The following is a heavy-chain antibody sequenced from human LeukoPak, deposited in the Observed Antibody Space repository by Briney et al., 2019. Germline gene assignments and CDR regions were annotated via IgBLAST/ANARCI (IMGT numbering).Heavy chain of an antibody. Sequence: PGGSLRLSCAASGFTFRNHGMHWVRQAPGKGLEWAAVIWYDGSNEYYADSVKGRFTISRDNSKNTLYLQMNSLRAEDTAVYYCVRGIRARYLDYWGQGTLVTVSS. CDR2: IWYDGSNE. J-gene: IGHJ4*01. V-gene: IGHV3-33*01. D-gene: IGHD6-6*01. CDR1: GFTFRNHG. CDR3: VRGIRARYLDY.